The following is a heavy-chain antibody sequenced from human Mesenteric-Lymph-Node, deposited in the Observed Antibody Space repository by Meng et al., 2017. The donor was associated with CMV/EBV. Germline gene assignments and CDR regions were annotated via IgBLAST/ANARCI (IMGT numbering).Heavy chain of an antibody. Sequence: GESLKISCAASGFTFSSYAMQWVRQAPGKGLEWVAFIRYDGSNKYYADSVKGRFTISRDNSKNTLYLQMNSLRAEDTAVYYCAKEYGSPMVPGYWGQGTLVTVSS. CDR3: AKEYGSPMVPGY. J-gene: IGHJ4*02. V-gene: IGHV3-30*02. CDR1: GFTFSSYA. D-gene: IGHD2-8*01. CDR2: IRYDGSNK.